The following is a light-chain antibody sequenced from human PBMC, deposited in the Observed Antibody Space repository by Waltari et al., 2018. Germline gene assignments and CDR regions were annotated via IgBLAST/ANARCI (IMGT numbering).Light chain of an antibody. Sequence: EIVLTQSPGTLSLSPGERAPLSCRASQSVGRSLAWYQRKPGQAPRLLIYVTSNRATGIPESFSVSGSGTDFSLTISRLEPEDFAVYYCQMYVRLPVTFGQGTKVEIK. CDR1: QSVGRS. CDR3: QMYVRLPVT. J-gene: IGKJ1*01. V-gene: IGKV3-20*01. CDR2: VTS.